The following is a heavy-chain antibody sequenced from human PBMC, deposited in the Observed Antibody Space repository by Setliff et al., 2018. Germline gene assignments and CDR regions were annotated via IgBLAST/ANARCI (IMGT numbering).Heavy chain of an antibody. V-gene: IGHV4-39*02. CDR3: ARCSGSYDAFDI. CDR2: IYYSGLT. CDR1: GGSIRSSTHY. J-gene: IGHJ3*02. Sequence: PSETLSLTCTVSGGSIRSSTHYWGWIRQPPGKGLEWIGTIYYSGLTYYTPSLRRRATISVDTSKNRFSLQLSSVTAADTAVYYCARCSGSYDAFDIWGQGTMVTVSS. D-gene: IGHD1-26*01.